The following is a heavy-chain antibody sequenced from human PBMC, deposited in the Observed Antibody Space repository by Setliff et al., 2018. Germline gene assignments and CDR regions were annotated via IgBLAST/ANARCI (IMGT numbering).Heavy chain of an antibody. J-gene: IGHJ4*02. CDR2: IKPDGNEK. CDR3: ARGYTGDFH. D-gene: IGHD7-27*01. V-gene: IGHV3-7*01. Sequence: SLRLSCAASGFTFSDYWMTWVRLAPGKGLEWVANIKPDGNEKNYVDSVKGRFTISRDNGENSLSLQMNSLRVEDTAVYYCARGYTGDFHWGQGTLVTVSS. CDR1: GFTFSDYW.